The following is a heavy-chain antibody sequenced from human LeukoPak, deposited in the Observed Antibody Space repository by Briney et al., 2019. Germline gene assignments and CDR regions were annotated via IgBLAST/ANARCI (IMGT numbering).Heavy chain of an antibody. Sequence: PGGSLSLSRSASGFTYSSYAMHWVGPAPGKGLEYVSSISSNGGSKYYATSVKGRFTISRANSKNTLYLQMGSLRAEDMAVYYCARGPSRRDGYNYWFDPWGQGTLVTVSS. CDR1: GFTYSSYA. CDR2: ISSNGGSK. D-gene: IGHD5-24*01. V-gene: IGHV3-64*01. CDR3: ARGPSRRDGYNYWFDP. J-gene: IGHJ5*02.